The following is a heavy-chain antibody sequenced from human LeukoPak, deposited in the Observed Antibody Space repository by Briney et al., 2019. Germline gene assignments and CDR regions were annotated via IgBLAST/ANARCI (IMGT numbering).Heavy chain of an antibody. D-gene: IGHD6-13*01. CDR2: ISYSTSTM. Sequence: SGGSLRLSCAASGFTFSSYFMNWVRQAPGKGLEWVSYISYSTSTMYYADSVKGRFTISRDNSKNTLYLQMNSLRAEDTAVYYCAKAYTYSSSSRDAFDIWGQGTMVTVSS. J-gene: IGHJ3*02. CDR3: AKAYTYSSSSRDAFDI. CDR1: GFTFSSYF. V-gene: IGHV3-48*01.